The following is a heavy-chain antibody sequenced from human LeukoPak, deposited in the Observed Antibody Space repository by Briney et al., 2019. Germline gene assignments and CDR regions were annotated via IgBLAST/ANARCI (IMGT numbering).Heavy chain of an antibody. CDR2: IYPGDSDT. J-gene: IGHJ4*02. CDR1: GYIFTSYW. Sequence: GESLKISCKGSGYIFTSYWIGWVRQMPGKGLEWMGIIYPGDSDTRYSPSFQGQVTISADKSISTAYLQWSSLKASDTAMYYCARHATGGYYDSSGYYLRYWGQGTLVTVSS. CDR3: ARHATGGYYDSSGYYLRY. D-gene: IGHD3-22*01. V-gene: IGHV5-51*01.